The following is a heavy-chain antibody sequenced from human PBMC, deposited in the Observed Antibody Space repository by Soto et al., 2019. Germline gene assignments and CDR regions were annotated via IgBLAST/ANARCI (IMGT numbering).Heavy chain of an antibody. Sequence: PSETLSLTCTVSGGSISTYYWSLIRQPPGKGLEWIGYIYYGGSADYNPSLKSRVTISVDTSKKQFSLKLSSVTAADTAVYYCARGGHCANGVCSALDYWGQGTLVTVSS. CDR2: IYYGGSA. V-gene: IGHV4-59*08. CDR1: GGSISTYY. CDR3: ARGGHCANGVCSALDY. D-gene: IGHD2-8*01. J-gene: IGHJ4*02.